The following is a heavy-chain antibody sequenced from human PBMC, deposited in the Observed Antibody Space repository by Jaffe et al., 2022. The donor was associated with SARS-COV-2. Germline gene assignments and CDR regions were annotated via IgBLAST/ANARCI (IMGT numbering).Heavy chain of an antibody. V-gene: IGHV3-30*18. CDR1: GFIFSTYG. J-gene: IGHJ1*01. CDR2: ISYDANYK. Sequence: QVQLVESGGGVVQPGRSLRLSCATSGFIFSTYGMHWVRQAPGKGLEWVASISYDANYKYYADSVKGRFTISRDNSKNTLYLQMNSLRAEDTAIFYCAKTDYGDSVQYLQDWGQGTLVTVSS. D-gene: IGHD4-17*01. CDR3: AKTDYGDSVQYLQD.